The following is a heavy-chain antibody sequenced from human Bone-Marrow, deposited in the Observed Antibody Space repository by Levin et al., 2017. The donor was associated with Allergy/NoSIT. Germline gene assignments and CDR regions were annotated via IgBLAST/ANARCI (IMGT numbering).Heavy chain of an antibody. J-gene: IGHJ4*02. CDR1: GASMDGHF. D-gene: IGHD3-10*01. CDR2: IHYSGST. CDR3: ARVGAPERSKYATTHYYFDL. V-gene: IGHV4-59*11. Sequence: GSLRLSCSVSGASMDGHFWGWIRQPPGKGLEWIGYIHYSGSTTYNPSLKSRITISAETSKKQFSLTLNAVTAADSALYFCARVGAPERSKYATTHYYFDLWGQGTLVTVSS.